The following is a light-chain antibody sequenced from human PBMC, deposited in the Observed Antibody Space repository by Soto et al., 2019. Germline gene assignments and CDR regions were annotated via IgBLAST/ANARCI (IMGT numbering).Light chain of an antibody. CDR2: LNSDGSH. V-gene: IGLV4-69*01. Sequence: QSVLTQSPSASASLGASVKLTCTLSSGHSSYAIAWHQQQPEKGHRYLMKLNSDGSHSKGDGIPDRFSGSSSGAERYLTIFSLQTEDEADYYSQTWGTGIQVFGGGTKVTVL. J-gene: IGLJ2*01. CDR3: QTWGTGIQV. CDR1: SGHSSYA.